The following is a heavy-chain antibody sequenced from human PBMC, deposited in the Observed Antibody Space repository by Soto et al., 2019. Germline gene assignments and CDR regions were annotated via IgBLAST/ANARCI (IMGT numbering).Heavy chain of an antibody. V-gene: IGHV3-7*01. J-gene: IGHJ4*02. CDR1: GFIFGSYW. Sequence: GGSLRLSCGGSGFIFGSYWMNWVRQAPGKGLEWVANINQDGTVSYYVDSVKGRFTISRDNARSSVFLQMESLGAEDTAIYYCARAALSSNSYWGQGTVVTVSS. CDR2: INQDGTVS. CDR3: ARAALSSNSY. D-gene: IGHD6-13*01.